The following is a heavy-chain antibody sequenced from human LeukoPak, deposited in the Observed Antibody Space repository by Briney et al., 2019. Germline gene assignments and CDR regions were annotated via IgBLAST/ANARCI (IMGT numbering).Heavy chain of an antibody. D-gene: IGHD2-15*01. CDR2: IIDSGGNT. V-gene: IGHV3-23*01. CDR3: AKGMKLLNFDC. J-gene: IGHJ4*02. Sequence: PGGSLRLSCTASGFTLNTNGMSWVRQAPGKGLEWVSSIIDSGGNTYYADSVKGRFTISRDNSKNTVHLQMSSLRAEDTAVYYCAKGMKLLNFDCWGQGTLVTVSS. CDR1: GFTLNTNG.